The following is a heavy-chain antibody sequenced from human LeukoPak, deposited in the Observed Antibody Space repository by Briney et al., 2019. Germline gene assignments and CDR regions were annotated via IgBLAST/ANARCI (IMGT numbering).Heavy chain of an antibody. CDR1: GFTFSSYA. J-gene: IGHJ6*02. CDR2: ISGSGGST. V-gene: IGHV3-23*01. D-gene: IGHD2-21*02. CDR3: AKGGVVTAISHYYYGMDV. Sequence: GGSLRLSCAASGFTFSSYAMSWVRQAPGKGLEWVSAISGSGGSTYYTDSVKGRFTISRDNSKNTLYLQMNSLRAEDTAVYYCAKGGVVTAISHYYYGMDVWGQGTMVTVSS.